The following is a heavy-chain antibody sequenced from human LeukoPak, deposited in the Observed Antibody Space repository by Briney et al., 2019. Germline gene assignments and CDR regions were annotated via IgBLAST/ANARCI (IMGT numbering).Heavy chain of an antibody. J-gene: IGHJ5*02. V-gene: IGHV1-2*02. Sequence: GASVKDSCKASGYTFTVYYMHWMRQAPGQGLEWMGWINPNSGGTNYAQKFQGRVTITRDTSISTAYMELSRLRSDDTAVYYCARKVAHITGTTFSWFDPWGQGTLVTVSS. CDR2: INPNSGGT. CDR3: ARKVAHITGTTFSWFDP. CDR1: GYTFTVYY. D-gene: IGHD1-7*01.